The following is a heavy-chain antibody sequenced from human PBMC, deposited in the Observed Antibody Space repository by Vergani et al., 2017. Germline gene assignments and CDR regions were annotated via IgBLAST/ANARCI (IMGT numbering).Heavy chain of an antibody. Sequence: QAQLQQWGAGLLKPSETLSLTCAIYGGSFNDYWWTWIRQPPGKGLEWIGEVRHDGITHYSPSLKSRVTISIHTSTHQFTRNRRSVTAADTAVYYCAREGYCTNGVCFTLFDVWGQGALVTVSS. CDR1: GGSFNDYW. J-gene: IGHJ4*02. V-gene: IGHV4-34*01. CDR3: AREGYCTNGVCFTLFDV. CDR2: VRHDGIT. D-gene: IGHD2-8*01.